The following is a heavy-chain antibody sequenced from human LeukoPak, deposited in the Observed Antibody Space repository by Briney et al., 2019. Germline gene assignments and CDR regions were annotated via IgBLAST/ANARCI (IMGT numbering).Heavy chain of an antibody. CDR2: MNPNSGNT. D-gene: IGHD6-13*01. CDR1: GYTFTSYD. J-gene: IGHJ6*02. Sequence: GASVKVSCKASGYTFTSYDINWVRQATGQGLEWMGWMNPNSGNTGYAQKFQGRVTMTRNTSISTAYMELGSLRSEDTAVYYCARGAYSSSWYYYYYYGMDVWGQGTTVTVSS. V-gene: IGHV1-8*01. CDR3: ARGAYSSSWYYYYYYGMDV.